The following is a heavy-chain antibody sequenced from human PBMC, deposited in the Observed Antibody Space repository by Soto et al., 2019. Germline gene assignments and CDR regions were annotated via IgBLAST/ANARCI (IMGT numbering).Heavy chain of an antibody. CDR1: GYTFTSYD. V-gene: IGHV1-8*01. J-gene: IGHJ5*02. D-gene: IGHD6-19*01. CDR3: AIAYSRGWSRS. Sequence: QVQLVQSGAEVKKPGASVKVSCKASGYTFTSYDINWVRQATGQGLAWMGWMNPNSGNTGDAPKFPGRVTTTRHTPISTPYLALSPLTSDSPAIYYCAIAYSRGWSRSWGPGTLVTVSS. CDR2: MNPNSGNT.